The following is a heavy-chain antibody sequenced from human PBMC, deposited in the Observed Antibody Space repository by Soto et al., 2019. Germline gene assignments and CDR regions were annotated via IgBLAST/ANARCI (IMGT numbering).Heavy chain of an antibody. D-gene: IGHD3-22*01. CDR1: GFTFSSYA. V-gene: IGHV3-23*01. J-gene: IGHJ4*02. Sequence: PXESLSLSCAASGFTFSSYAMSWVRQAPGKGLEWVSAISGSGGSTYYADSVKGRFTISRDNSKNTLYLQMNSLRAEDTAVYYCAKKKHYYDSSGYYYFDYWGQGTLVTVSS. CDR2: ISGSGGST. CDR3: AKKKHYYDSSGYYYFDY.